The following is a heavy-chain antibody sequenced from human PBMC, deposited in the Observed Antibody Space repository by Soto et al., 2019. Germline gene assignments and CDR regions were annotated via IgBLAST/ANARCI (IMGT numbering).Heavy chain of an antibody. CDR3: SSNSYASTFYDS. Sequence: PSETLSLTCTVSGGSISSGDYYWSWIRQPPGKGLEWIGYIYYSGSTYYNPSLKSRVTISVDTSKNQFSLKPSSVTAADTAVYYCSSNSYASTFYDSWAQGTLVPVS. J-gene: IGHJ5*01. CDR1: GGSISSGDYY. D-gene: IGHD5-18*01. V-gene: IGHV4-30-4*01. CDR2: IYYSGST.